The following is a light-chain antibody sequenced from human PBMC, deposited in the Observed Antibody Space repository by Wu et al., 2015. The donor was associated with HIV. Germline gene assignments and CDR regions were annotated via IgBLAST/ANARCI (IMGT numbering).Light chain of an antibody. CDR3: QQYNTLAWT. CDR1: QSISGR. V-gene: IGKV1-5*03. J-gene: IGKJ1*01. CDR2: EAS. Sequence: DIQMTQSPSTLAASVGDRVTITCRASQSISGRLAWFQQKPGKAPKLLIYEASTLQGGVSSGFTGSGSGTEFTLTISSLQPDDSATYYCQQYNTLAWTFGQGTKVEIK.